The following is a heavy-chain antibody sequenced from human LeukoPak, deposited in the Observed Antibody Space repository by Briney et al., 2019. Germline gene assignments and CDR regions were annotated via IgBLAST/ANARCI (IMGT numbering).Heavy chain of an antibody. D-gene: IGHD3-22*01. V-gene: IGHV1-2*02. CDR3: ARSDSSGYSQFDY. J-gene: IGHJ4*02. Sequence: ASVKVSCKASGYTFTGYYMHWVRQAPGQGLEWMGWINPNSGGTNYAQKFQGRVTMTRDTSISTAYMELSRLRSDDTAVYYCARSDSSGYSQFDYWGQGTLVTVSS. CDR2: INPNSGGT. CDR1: GYTFTGYY.